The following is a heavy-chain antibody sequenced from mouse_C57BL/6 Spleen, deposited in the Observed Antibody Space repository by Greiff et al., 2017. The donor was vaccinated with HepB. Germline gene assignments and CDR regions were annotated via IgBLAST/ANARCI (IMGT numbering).Heavy chain of an antibody. CDR2: INPSSGYT. D-gene: IGHD1-1*01. CDR3: ARYDGSRASFAY. CDR1: GYTFTSYW. J-gene: IGHJ3*01. Sequence: VQLQQSGAELVKPGASVKLSCKASGYTFTSYWMHWVKQRPGQGLEWIGYINPSSGYTKYTQKFKDKATLTADKSSSTAYMQLSSLTYEDSAVYDGARYDGSRASFAYWGQGTMVTVSA. V-gene: IGHV1-7*01.